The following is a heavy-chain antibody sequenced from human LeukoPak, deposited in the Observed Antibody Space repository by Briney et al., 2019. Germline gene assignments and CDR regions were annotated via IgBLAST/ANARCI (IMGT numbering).Heavy chain of an antibody. CDR1: GFTFSSYS. CDR3: AKESDSFHVSGASFDY. Sequence: PGGTLRLSCTASGFTFSSYSMHWLRQAPGKGLEWVAFIMHDESRKHYADSVKGRFTISRDTAKNTLYLQMNSLGVEDTAVYYCAKESDSFHVSGASFDYWGPGTLVTVSS. V-gene: IGHV3-30*02. CDR2: IMHDESRK. J-gene: IGHJ4*02. D-gene: IGHD3-10*01.